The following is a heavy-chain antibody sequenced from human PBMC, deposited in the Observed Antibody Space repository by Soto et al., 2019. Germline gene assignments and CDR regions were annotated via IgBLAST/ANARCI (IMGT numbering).Heavy chain of an antibody. CDR1: GGSISSSSYY. CDR2: IYYSGST. CDR3: ARLDYGFGSSSNSSDP. Sequence: SETLSLTCTVSGGSISSSSYYWGWIRQPPGKGLEWIGSIYYSGSTYYNPSLKSRVTISVDTSKNQFSLKLSSVTAADTAVYYCARLDYGFGSSSNSSDPWGQGPLVTLAS. J-gene: IGHJ5*02. D-gene: IGHD3-10*01. V-gene: IGHV4-39*01.